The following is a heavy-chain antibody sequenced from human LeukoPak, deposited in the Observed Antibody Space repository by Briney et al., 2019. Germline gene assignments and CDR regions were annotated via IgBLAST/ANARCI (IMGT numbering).Heavy chain of an antibody. D-gene: IGHD1-14*01. CDR3: AREGSSGTGIGYFDY. Sequence: SETLSLTCTVSGGSISSYYWSWIRQPPGKGLEWIGYIYYSGSTNYNPSLKSRVTISVDTSKNQFSLKLSSVTAADTAVYYCAREGSSGTGIGYFDYWGQEPWSPSPQ. CDR1: GGSISSYY. V-gene: IGHV4-59*01. CDR2: IYYSGST. J-gene: IGHJ4*01.